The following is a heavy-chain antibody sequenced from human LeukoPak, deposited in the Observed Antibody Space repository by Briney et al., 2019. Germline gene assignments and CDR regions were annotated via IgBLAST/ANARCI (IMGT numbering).Heavy chain of an antibody. CDR3: ARHFRAQRLDY. CDR1: GGSFSGYY. V-gene: IGHV4-34*01. J-gene: IGHJ4*02. CDR2: INHSGST. D-gene: IGHD6-25*01. Sequence: SETLSLTCAVYGGSFSGYYWSWIRQPPGKGLEWIGEINHSGSTNYNPSLKSRVTISVDTSKNQFSLKLSSVTAADTAVYYCARHFRAQRLDYWGQGTLVTVSS.